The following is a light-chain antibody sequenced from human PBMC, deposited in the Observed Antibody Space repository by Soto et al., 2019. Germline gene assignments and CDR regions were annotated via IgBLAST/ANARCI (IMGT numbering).Light chain of an antibody. CDR2: GAS. J-gene: IGKJ2*01. Sequence: DLQMTQSPSSLSASVGDRVTITCRASQTISTYLSWYQQIPGKAPKLLIYGASNLQNGVPSRVSGSGSGTEFTHTNRRLQPKDLATYSCQKSSTITYTFSQGTKLEIK. CDR3: QKSSTITYT. V-gene: IGKV1-39*01. CDR1: QTISTY.